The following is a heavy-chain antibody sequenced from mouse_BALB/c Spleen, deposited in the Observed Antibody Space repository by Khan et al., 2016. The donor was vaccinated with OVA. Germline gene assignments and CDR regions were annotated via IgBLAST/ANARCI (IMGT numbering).Heavy chain of an antibody. D-gene: IGHD2-14*01. V-gene: IGHV1-4*01. J-gene: IGHJ3*01. CDR1: GYTFTTYT. Sequence: QVQLQQSGAELARPGASVKMSCKASGYTFTTYTMHWVKQRPGQGLEWIGYINPSNGYTNYNQKFKDKSTLTADKSSSTAYMQLSSLTSDYSAVYYCAREGAYYRSDGWFSCWGQGTLVTVSA. CDR3: AREGAYYRSDGWFSC. CDR2: INPSNGYT.